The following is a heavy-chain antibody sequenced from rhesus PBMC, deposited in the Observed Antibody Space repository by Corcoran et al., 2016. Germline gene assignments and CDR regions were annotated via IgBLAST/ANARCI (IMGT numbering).Heavy chain of an antibody. J-gene: IGHJ6*01. Sequence: QVQLQESGPGLVTPSETLSLTCAVFGDSIRGAYDLTCIRQPPGPGLEWIGYIHGSSGSTDYNPSLKTRIAISKDTSKNQFSLRLNSMTAADTAVYYCAAGVAAGQWGLDFWGQGVVVTVSS. CDR1: GDSIRGAYD. CDR2: IHGSSGST. CDR3: AAGVAAGQWGLDF. D-gene: IGHD6-13*01. V-gene: IGHV4-76*01.